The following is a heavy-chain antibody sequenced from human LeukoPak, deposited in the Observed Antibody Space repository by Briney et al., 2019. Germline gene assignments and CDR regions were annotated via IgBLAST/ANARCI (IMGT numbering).Heavy chain of an antibody. CDR3: ARDTAMAFDY. CDR1: GGSVSSGSYY. Sequence: PSETLSLTCTVSGGSVSSGSYYWSWLRQPPGTGLEWIGYIYYSGSTNYNPSLKSRVTISVDTSKNQFSLKLSSVTAADTAVYYCARDTAMAFDYWGQGTLVTVSS. J-gene: IGHJ4*02. CDR2: IYYSGST. V-gene: IGHV4-61*01. D-gene: IGHD5-18*01.